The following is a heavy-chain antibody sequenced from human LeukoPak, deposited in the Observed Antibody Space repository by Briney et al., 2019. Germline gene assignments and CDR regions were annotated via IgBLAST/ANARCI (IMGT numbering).Heavy chain of an antibody. Sequence: PSETLSLTCTVSGGSISSYYWSWLRQPPGKGLEWIGYIYYSGSTNYNPSLKSRVTISVDTSKNQFSLKLSSVTAADMAVYYCARMTTVTSQFQHWGQGSLVTVSS. CDR3: ARMTTVTSQFQH. CDR2: IYYSGST. J-gene: IGHJ1*01. CDR1: GGSISSYY. D-gene: IGHD4-17*01. V-gene: IGHV4-59*01.